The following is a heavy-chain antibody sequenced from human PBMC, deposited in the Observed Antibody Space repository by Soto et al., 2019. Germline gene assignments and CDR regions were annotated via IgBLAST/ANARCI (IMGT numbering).Heavy chain of an antibody. Sequence: EVQLVESGGGLVQPGGSLTLSCVASGFTFTTYCMHWVRQDPGKGLEYLSAISNDAVHTYYANSVKDRFTISRDNSKDTLYLHLGSLRPDDMAVYYWARGHLPWDYHYYGMDVWGKGTTVTVSS. CDR1: GFTFTTYC. CDR3: ARGHLPWDYHYYGMDV. D-gene: IGHD7-27*01. CDR2: ISNDAVHT. J-gene: IGHJ6*04. V-gene: IGHV3-64*01.